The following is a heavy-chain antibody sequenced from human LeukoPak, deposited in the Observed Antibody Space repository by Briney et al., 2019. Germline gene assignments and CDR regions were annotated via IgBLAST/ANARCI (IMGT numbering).Heavy chain of an antibody. V-gene: IGHV3-21*01. Sequence: GGSLRLSCVASGFTFISYSMNWVRPAPGKGLEWVSSISSSSSYIYHADSVKGRFTISRDNAKNSLYLQMNSLRAEDTAVYYCARDRVTMVRGVIIPNDYWGQGTLVTVSS. D-gene: IGHD3-10*01. J-gene: IGHJ4*02. CDR2: ISSSSSYI. CDR1: GFTFISYS. CDR3: ARDRVTMVRGVIIPNDY.